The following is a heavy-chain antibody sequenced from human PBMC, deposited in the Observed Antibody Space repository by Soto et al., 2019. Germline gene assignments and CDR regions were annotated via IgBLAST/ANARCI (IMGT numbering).Heavy chain of an antibody. J-gene: IGHJ6*03. CDR2: IYPGDSDT. Sequence: GESLKISCKGSGYSFTSYWIGWVRQMPGKGLEWMGIIYPGDSDTRYSPSFQGQVTISADKSISTAYLQWSSLKASDTAMYYCARHRITYYYGSGSYYTPPYCYYMDVWGKGTTVTVSS. V-gene: IGHV5-51*01. CDR3: ARHRITYYYGSGSYYTPPYCYYMDV. D-gene: IGHD3-10*01. CDR1: GYSFTSYW.